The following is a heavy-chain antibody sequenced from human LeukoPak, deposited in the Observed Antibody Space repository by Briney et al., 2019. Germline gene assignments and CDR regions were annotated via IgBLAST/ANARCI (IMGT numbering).Heavy chain of an antibody. J-gene: IGHJ4*02. CDR2: ISPGGDTT. CDR1: GFTFSSHS. V-gene: IGHV3-23*01. CDR3: AKERSSGWPFDF. Sequence: GGSLRLSCAASGFTFSSHSMSWVRQAPGKGLEWVSGISPGGDTTYYADSVKGRFTISRDNSKNTLYLQMDTLRAEDTAVYYCAKERSSGWPFDFWGQGTLVTVSS. D-gene: IGHD6-19*01.